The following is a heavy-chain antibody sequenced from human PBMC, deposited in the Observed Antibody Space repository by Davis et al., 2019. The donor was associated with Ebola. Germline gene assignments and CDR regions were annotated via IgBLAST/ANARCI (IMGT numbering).Heavy chain of an antibody. CDR3: ARTRVGTTSDFDY. V-gene: IGHV2-70*11. CDR2: IDWDDDK. D-gene: IGHD1-1*01. CDR1: GFSLTTTGMT. Sequence: SGPTLVTPTQTLTLTCTFSGFSLTTTGMTVNWIRQPPGKALEWLARIDWDDDKYYSTSLMTRLTISKDSSKNQVVLTMTNMDPVDTATYFCARTRVGTTSDFDYWGQGTLVTVSS. J-gene: IGHJ4*02.